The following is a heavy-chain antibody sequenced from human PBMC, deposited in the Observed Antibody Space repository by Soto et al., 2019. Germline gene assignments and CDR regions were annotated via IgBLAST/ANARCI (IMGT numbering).Heavy chain of an antibody. V-gene: IGHV1-69*12. J-gene: IGHJ6*02. Sequence: QVQLVQSGAEVKKPGSSVKVSCKASGGTFSSYAISWVRQAPGQGLEWMGGIIPIFGTANYAQKFQGRVTITADESTSTAYMELSSLRSEETDVYYCARGRYYGSGSRTDYYYYYGMDVWGQGTTVTVSS. CDR1: GGTFSSYA. D-gene: IGHD3-10*01. CDR2: IIPIFGTA. CDR3: ARGRYYGSGSRTDYYYYYGMDV.